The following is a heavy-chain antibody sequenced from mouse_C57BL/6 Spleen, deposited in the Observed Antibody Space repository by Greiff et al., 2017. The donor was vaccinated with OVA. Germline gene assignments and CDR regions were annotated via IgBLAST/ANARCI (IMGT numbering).Heavy chain of an antibody. J-gene: IGHJ2*01. CDR3: AQDGPYYFDY. V-gene: IGHV1-82*01. D-gene: IGHD2-3*01. CDR1: GYAFSSSW. CDR2: IYPGDGDT. Sequence: QVQLQQSGPELVKPGASVKISCKASGYAFSSSWMNWVKQRPGKGLEWIGRIYPGDGDTNYNGKFKGKATLTADKSSSTAYMQLSSLTSEDSAVYFCAQDGPYYFDYWGQGTTLTVSS.